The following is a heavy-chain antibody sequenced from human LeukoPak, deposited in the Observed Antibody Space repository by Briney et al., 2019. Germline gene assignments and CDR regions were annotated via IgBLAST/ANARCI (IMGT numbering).Heavy chain of an antibody. D-gene: IGHD3-22*01. J-gene: IGHJ4*02. Sequence: ASVKVSCKASGYTFTSYGISWVRQAPGQGLEWMGWISAYNGNTNYAQKLQGRVTMTTDTSTSTAYMELRSLRSDDTAVYYCARAEYYYDSSGYFYYFDYWGQGTLVTVSP. V-gene: IGHV1-18*01. CDR3: ARAEYYYDSSGYFYYFDY. CDR2: ISAYNGNT. CDR1: GYTFTSYG.